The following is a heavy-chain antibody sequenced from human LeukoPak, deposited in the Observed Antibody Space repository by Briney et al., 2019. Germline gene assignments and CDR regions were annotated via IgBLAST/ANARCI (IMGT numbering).Heavy chain of an antibody. CDR1: GGSFSGYY. J-gene: IGHJ4*02. CDR2: INHSGST. D-gene: IGHD3-16*01. V-gene: IGHV4-34*01. Sequence: PSETLSLTCAVCGGSFSGYYWSWIRQPPGKGLEWIGEINHSGSTNYNPSLKSRVTISVDTSKNQFSLKLSSVTAADTAVYYCARCRLAYFDYWGQRTLVTVSS. CDR3: ARCRLAYFDY.